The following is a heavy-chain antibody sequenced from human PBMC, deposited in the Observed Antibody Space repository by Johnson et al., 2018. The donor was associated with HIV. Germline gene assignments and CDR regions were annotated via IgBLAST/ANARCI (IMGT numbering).Heavy chain of an antibody. CDR2: SISDGSRT. J-gene: IGHJ3*02. CDR1: GFRFSNYR. CDR3: VRDDYAFHI. Sequence: VQLVESGGGLVQPGGSLRLSCVVSGFRFSNYRLEWVRLAPGKGRVWVSRSISDGSRTTYADSVMGRFTISRDNAKNTLSQEMKSLRDDDTAVYYCVRDDYAFHIWGQGTVVTVSS. V-gene: IGHV3-74*03. D-gene: IGHD2-21*02.